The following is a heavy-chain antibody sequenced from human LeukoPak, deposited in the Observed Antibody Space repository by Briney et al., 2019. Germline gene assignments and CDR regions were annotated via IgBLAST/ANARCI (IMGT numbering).Heavy chain of an antibody. D-gene: IGHD3-10*01. V-gene: IGHV3-7*01. J-gene: IGHJ4*02. CDR1: GFTFSSYW. CDR3: ARDLWFGEFPYYFHQ. Sequence: GGSLRLSCAASGFTFSSYWMSWVRQAPGKGLEWVANIKHDGSDKYYVDSVKGRFTISRDNAKNSLYPQMNSLRAEDTAMYYCARDLWFGEFPYYFHQWGQGTLVTVSS. CDR2: IKHDGSDK.